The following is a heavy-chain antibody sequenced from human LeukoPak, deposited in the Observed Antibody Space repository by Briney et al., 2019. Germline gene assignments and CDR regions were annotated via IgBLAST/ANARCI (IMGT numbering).Heavy chain of an antibody. J-gene: IGHJ5*02. CDR1: GGSISSGGYY. CDR3: ARVSIVVVPAAPLVNWFDP. V-gene: IGHV4-30-2*01. D-gene: IGHD2-2*01. CDR2: IYHSGST. Sequence: SQTLSLTCTVSGGSISSGGYYWSWIRQPPGKGLEWIGYIYHSGSTYYNPSLKSRVTISVDRSKNQFSLKLSSVTAADTAVYYCARVSIVVVPAAPLVNWFDPWGQGTLVTVSS.